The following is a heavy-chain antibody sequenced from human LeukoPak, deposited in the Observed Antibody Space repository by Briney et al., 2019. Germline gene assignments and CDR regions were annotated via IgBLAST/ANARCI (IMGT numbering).Heavy chain of an antibody. J-gene: IGHJ4*02. CDR2: IYSGGNT. D-gene: IGHD3-22*01. CDR1: GLTVSSNC. CDR3: ARRAGDYSHPYDY. Sequence: PGGSLRLSRAASGLTVSSNCMSWVRQAPGKGLEWVSFIYSGGNTYYADSVKGRFTISRDNSKNTVHLQMNSLRAEDTAMYYCARRAGDYSHPYDYWGQGTLVTVSS. V-gene: IGHV3-53*01.